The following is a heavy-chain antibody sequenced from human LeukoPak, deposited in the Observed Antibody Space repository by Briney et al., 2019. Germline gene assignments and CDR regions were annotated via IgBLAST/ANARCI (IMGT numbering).Heavy chain of an antibody. Sequence: ASVKVSCKTSGQTFTIYTLHWVRQAPGQRLEWMGWINAADGNTKYSQKFQGRVIITRDSSANTAYMELSSLTSEDSAVYYCASSRTKRITTNRGVREYYYGMDVWGQGTTVTVSS. CDR1: GQTFTIYT. CDR3: ASSRTKRITTNRGVREYYYGMDV. CDR2: INAADGNT. V-gene: IGHV1-3*01. D-gene: IGHD3-10*01. J-gene: IGHJ6*02.